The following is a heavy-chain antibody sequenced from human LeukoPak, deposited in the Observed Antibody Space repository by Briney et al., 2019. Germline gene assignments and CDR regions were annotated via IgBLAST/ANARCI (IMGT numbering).Heavy chain of an antibody. J-gene: IGHJ4*02. Sequence: SETLSLTCTVSGGSISSSSYYWGWIRQPPGKGLEWIGSIYYSGSTYYNPSLKSRVTISVDTSKSQFSLKLNSVTAADTAVYYCARRGSGWSREFDYWGQGTLVIVSS. CDR3: ARRGSGWSREFDY. V-gene: IGHV4-39*01. CDR1: GGSISSSSYY. D-gene: IGHD6-19*01. CDR2: IYYSGST.